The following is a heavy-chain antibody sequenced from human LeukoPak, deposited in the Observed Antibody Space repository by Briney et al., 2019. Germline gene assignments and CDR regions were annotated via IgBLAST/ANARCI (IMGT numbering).Heavy chain of an antibody. CDR1: GFTFRSYW. J-gene: IGHJ4*02. CDR2: IETDGSST. CDR3: ARDPSGWNGFFDS. D-gene: IGHD1-1*01. V-gene: IGHV3-74*01. Sequence: GGSLRLSCEASGFTFRSYWMHWVRQAPGKELMWVSRIETDGSSTNYADSVEGRFTISRDNARNTVYLQMNSLRADDTAVYYCARDPSGWNGFFDSWGQGTLVTVSS.